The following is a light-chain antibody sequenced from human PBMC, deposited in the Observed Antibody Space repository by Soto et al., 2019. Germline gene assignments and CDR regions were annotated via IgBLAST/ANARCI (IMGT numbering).Light chain of an antibody. V-gene: IGKV3-20*01. CDR2: GAS. CDR3: QQYRSSPYT. Sequence: DIVLTQSPGTLSLSPGERATLSCRASQSVSSNYLAWYQQKHGQTPRLLIYGASSRATGIPDRFSGSGSGTDFTLTISRLEPEDFAVYYCQQYRSSPYTFGPGTKLEIK. CDR1: QSVSSNY. J-gene: IGKJ2*01.